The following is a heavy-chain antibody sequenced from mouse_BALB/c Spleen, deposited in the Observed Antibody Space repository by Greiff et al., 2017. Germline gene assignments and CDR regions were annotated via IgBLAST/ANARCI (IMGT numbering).Heavy chain of an antibody. Sequence: QVQLQQSGAELVKPGASVKLSCKASGYTFTSYYMYWVKQRPGQGLEWIGEINPSNGGTNFNEKFKSKATLTVDKSSSTAYMQLSSLTSEDSAVYYCTKLGVYYAMDYRGQGTSVTVSS. CDR2: INPSNGGT. D-gene: IGHD3-1*01. V-gene: IGHV1S81*02. CDR1: GYTFTSYY. CDR3: TKLGVYYAMDY. J-gene: IGHJ4*01.